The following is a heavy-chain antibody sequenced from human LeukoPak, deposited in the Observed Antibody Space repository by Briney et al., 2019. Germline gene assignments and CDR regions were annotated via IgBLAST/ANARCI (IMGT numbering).Heavy chain of an antibody. D-gene: IGHD5-18*01. V-gene: IGHV4-34*01. CDR1: GGSFSGYY. J-gene: IGHJ4*02. CDR3: ARFRTAMQLWKGYYFGY. Sequence: SETLSLTCAVYGGSFSGYYWSWIRQPPGKGLEWIGEINHSGSTNYNPSLKSRVTISVDTSKNQFSLKLSSVTAADTAVYYCARFRTAMQLWKGYYFGYWGQGTLVTVSS. CDR2: INHSGST.